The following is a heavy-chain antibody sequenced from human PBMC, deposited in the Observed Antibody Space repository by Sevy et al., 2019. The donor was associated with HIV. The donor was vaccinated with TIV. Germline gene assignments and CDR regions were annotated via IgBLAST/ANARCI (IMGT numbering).Heavy chain of an antibody. Sequence: GGSLRLSCAASGFTFSNYWMNWVRQAPGKGLEWVANIKQGGNEKYYVDSVKGGFTLSRDNAKNSVSLKMNSLRAEDTAVYYYARGGPLVDAALIPWCMDVWGQGTTVTVSS. D-gene: IGHD5-18*01. CDR1: GFTFSNYW. CDR3: ARGGPLVDAALIPWCMDV. CDR2: IKQGGNEK. J-gene: IGHJ6*02. V-gene: IGHV3-7*01.